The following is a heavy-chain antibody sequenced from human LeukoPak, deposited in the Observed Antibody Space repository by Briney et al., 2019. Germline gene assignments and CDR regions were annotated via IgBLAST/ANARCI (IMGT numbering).Heavy chain of an antibody. CDR1: GFTFSSYA. V-gene: IGHV3-23*01. J-gene: IGHJ5*02. CDR2: ISGSGGST. CDR3: AKMAMIVVVGLNWFDP. Sequence: GGSLRLSCAVSGFTFSSYAMSWVRQAPGKGLEWVSAISGSGGSTYYADSVKGRFTISRDNPKNTLYLQMNSLRAEDTAVYYCAKMAMIVVVGLNWFDPWGQGTLVTVSS. D-gene: IGHD3-22*01.